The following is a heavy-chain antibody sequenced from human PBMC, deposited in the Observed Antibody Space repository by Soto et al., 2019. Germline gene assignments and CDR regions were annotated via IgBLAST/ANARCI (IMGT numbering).Heavy chain of an antibody. J-gene: IGHJ5*02. V-gene: IGHV3-30*03. Sequence: QVQLVESGGGVVQPGRSLRLSCAASGFTFSNYGMHWVRQAPGKGLDRVAVISYDGSIEYYSESVKGRFTMSRDNSENTVYLQMTSLRTEDTAVYFCGRDWVWFGAHPIDTWGQGTLVTVSS. CDR3: GRDWVWFGAHPIDT. CDR1: GFTFSNYG. CDR2: ISYDGSIE. D-gene: IGHD3-10*01.